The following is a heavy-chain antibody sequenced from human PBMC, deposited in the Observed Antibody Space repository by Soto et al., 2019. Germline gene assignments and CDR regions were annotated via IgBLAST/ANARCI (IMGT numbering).Heavy chain of an antibody. CDR2: IYNSGTT. V-gene: IGHV4-31*03. CDR1: GGSITRGGYY. Sequence: SETLSLTCTVSGGSITRGGYYWSWIRQHPGKGLEWIGYIYNSGTTYYNPSLKSRVTISVDTSKNQFSLKLTSVTAADTAVYYCARDPAPWGQGTLVPVS. J-gene: IGHJ5*02. CDR3: ARDPAP.